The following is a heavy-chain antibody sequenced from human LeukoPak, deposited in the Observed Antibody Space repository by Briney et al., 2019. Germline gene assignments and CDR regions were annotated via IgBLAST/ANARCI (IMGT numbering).Heavy chain of an antibody. CDR1: GFTFSNAW. D-gene: IGHD3-9*01. J-gene: IGHJ4*02. CDR3: TTYRPYYDILTGYSEIGYFDY. Sequence: GGSLRLSCAASGFTFSNAWMSWVRQAPGKGLEWVGRIKSKTDGGTTDYAAPVKGRFTISGDDSKNTLYLQMNSLKTEDTAVYYCTTYRPYYDILTGYSEIGYFDYWGQGTLVTVSS. V-gene: IGHV3-15*01. CDR2: IKSKTDGGTT.